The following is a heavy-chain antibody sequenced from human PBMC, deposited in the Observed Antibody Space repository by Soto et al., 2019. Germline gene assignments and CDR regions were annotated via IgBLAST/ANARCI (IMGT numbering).Heavy chain of an antibody. Sequence: GGSLRLSCAASGFTFSSYGMHWVRQAPGKGLEWVAVIWYDGSNKYYADSVKGRFTISRDNSKNTLYLQMNSLRAEDTAVYYCARDLYSGYDYGAAQDYYMDVWGKGTTVTVSS. CDR3: ARDLYSGYDYGAAQDYYMDV. J-gene: IGHJ6*03. V-gene: IGHV3-33*01. CDR2: IWYDGSNK. CDR1: GFTFSSYG. D-gene: IGHD5-12*01.